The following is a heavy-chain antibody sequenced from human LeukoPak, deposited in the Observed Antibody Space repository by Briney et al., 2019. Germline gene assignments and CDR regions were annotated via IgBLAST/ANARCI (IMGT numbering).Heavy chain of an antibody. Sequence: GGSLRLSCAFSRFTFRSYWMAALPQAPGKGLEWVANIKGDESARHQADSVKGRFTISRDNTGNSLYLQMTNLRGDDSAVYYCAIRAAGGLDYWGQGTLVTVSS. V-gene: IGHV3-7*01. CDR3: AIRAAGGLDY. CDR2: IKGDESAR. J-gene: IGHJ4*02. CDR1: RFTFRSYW. D-gene: IGHD2-15*01.